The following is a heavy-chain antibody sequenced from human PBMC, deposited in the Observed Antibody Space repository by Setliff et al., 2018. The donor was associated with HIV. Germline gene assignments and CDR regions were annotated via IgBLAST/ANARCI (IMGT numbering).Heavy chain of an antibody. V-gene: IGHV4-4*09. CDR2: RSTTGST. CDR1: GDYISSYF. Sequence: SETLFLTCTVSGDYISSYFWSWIRQSPGKGLEWIGFRSTTGSTYHSPSLESRVTISIDTSKNKFSLKLSSVTAADTAVYFCARGRGSSSSWPIDYWGQGTLVTVSS. D-gene: IGHD6-13*01. J-gene: IGHJ4*02. CDR3: ARGRGSSSSWPIDY.